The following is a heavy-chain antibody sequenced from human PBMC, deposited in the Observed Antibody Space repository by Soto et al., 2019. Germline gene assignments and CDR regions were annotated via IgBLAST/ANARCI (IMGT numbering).Heavy chain of an antibody. CDR3: ARERVIYFIRESRCSTRP. CDR2: INDSGST. CDR1: GGAFRGCY. D-gene: IGHD3-10*01. J-gene: IGHJ5*02. Sequence: SETLYITCAVYGGAFRGCYWSWIRLPPGKGLEWLGEINDSGSTNYNPSLKSRITISLDTSKKEISLRLSSVTAADTAVYYCARERVIYFIRESRCSTRPSGQGAL. V-gene: IGHV4-34*01.